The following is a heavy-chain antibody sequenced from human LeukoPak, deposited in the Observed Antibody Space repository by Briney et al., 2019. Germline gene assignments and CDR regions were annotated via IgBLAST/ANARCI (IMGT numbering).Heavy chain of an antibody. V-gene: IGHV4-34*01. CDR1: GGSFSGYY. D-gene: IGHD6-13*01. CDR2: INHSGST. Sequence: NPLETLSLTCAVHGGSFSGYYWSWIRQPPGKGLEWIGEINHSGSTNYNPSLKSRVTISVDSSKDQFSLKLSSVTAADTAVYYCARRSIAAAGSRRAFDIWGQGTMVTVSS. J-gene: IGHJ3*02. CDR3: ARRSIAAAGSRRAFDI.